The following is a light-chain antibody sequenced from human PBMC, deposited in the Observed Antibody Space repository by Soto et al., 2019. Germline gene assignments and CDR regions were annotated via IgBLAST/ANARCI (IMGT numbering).Light chain of an antibody. CDR1: QSISIY. Sequence: DIQMTQSPSSLSASVGDRVSIICRASQSISIYLNWYQQKPGKAPKLLIYAASSLQSGVPSRFSGSGSGTDFTLTISSLQPEDFATYYCQQSYSTTFGQGTRLEIK. J-gene: IGKJ5*01. CDR2: AAS. V-gene: IGKV1-39*01. CDR3: QQSYSTT.